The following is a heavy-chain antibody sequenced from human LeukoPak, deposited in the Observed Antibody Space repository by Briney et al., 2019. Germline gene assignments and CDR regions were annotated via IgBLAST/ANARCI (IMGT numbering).Heavy chain of an antibody. D-gene: IGHD3-22*01. V-gene: IGHV3-33*01. CDR3: ARDRGYDSSGCDY. J-gene: IGHJ4*02. Sequence: GGSLRLSCAASGFTFSSYGMHWVRQAPGKGLEWVAVIWYDGSNKYYADSVKGRFTISRDNSKNTLYLQMNSLRAEDTAVYYCARDRGYDSSGCDYWGQGTLVTVSS. CDR2: IWYDGSNK. CDR1: GFTFSSYG.